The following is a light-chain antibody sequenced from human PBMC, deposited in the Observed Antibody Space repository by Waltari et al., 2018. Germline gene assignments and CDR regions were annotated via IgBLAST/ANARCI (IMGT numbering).Light chain of an antibody. CDR2: GTF. J-gene: IGKJ4*01. Sequence: IVFPQSPGPLFLSPGERTNLSCKSSQHGDTNYLPWYQQRPGQAPRLLIYGTFNRATGIPDRFSGSGAGTDFTFRITRLEPEDSAIYYCQQYSSASLTFGGGTKMEI. CDR3: QQYSSASLT. V-gene: IGKV3-20*01. CDR1: QHGDTNY.